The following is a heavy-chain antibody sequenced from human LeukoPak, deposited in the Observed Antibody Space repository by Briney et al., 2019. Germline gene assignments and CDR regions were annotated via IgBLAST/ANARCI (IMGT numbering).Heavy chain of an antibody. D-gene: IGHD3-22*01. Sequence: ASVKVSCKASGYTFTGYYMHWVRQAPGQGLEWMGRVNPNSGGTNYAQKFQGRVTMTRDTSISTAYMELSRLTSDDTAVYYCAREYYYDSSGYTQTAGYWGQGTLVTVCS. CDR3: AREYYYDSSGYTQTAGY. CDR1: GYTFTGYY. J-gene: IGHJ4*02. V-gene: IGHV1-2*06. CDR2: VNPNSGGT.